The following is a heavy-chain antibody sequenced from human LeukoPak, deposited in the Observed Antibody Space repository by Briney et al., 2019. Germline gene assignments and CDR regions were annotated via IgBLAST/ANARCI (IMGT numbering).Heavy chain of an antibody. CDR3: AKEVRLRTIDY. Sequence: GGPLRLSCAASGFTFSSYAMSWVRQPPGKGLEWVSAISGSGGSTYYADSVKGRFTISRDNSKNALFLQMNSLRAEDTAVYYCAKEVRLRTIDYWGQGTLVTVSS. CDR1: GFTFSSYA. D-gene: IGHD2-21*02. CDR2: ISGSGGST. V-gene: IGHV3-23*01. J-gene: IGHJ4*02.